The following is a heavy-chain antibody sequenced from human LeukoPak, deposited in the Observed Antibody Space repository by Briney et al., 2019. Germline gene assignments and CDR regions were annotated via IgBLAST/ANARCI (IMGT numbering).Heavy chain of an antibody. D-gene: IGHD4-17*01. CDR1: GFTFKNYA. V-gene: IGHV3-23*01. CDR2: VNGDGDST. J-gene: IGHJ4*02. CDR3: AKPLSMTTVPRGGFDS. Sequence: GGSLRLSCAASGFTFKNYAMSWVRQPPGKWREWVSAVNGDGDSTYYADSAKGRFTVSRDNSKNTLSLQMNSLRTQDTAIYYCAKPLSMTTVPRGGFDSWGQGALVTVSS.